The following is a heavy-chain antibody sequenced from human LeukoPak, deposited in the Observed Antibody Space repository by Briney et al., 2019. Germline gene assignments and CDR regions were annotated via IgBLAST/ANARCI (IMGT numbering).Heavy chain of an antibody. J-gene: IGHJ3*02. CDR3: ARRCTPGAYEFWSGHRVDAFDM. CDR2: LSSSSSTI. V-gene: IGHV3-48*01. D-gene: IGHD3-3*01. CDR1: GFIFSSYS. Sequence: GGSLRLSCAASGFIFSSYSMNWARQAPGKWLQWVSYLSSSSSTIYYADSVKERFTISRDNAKNSLYLQMNSLKAEDTAVYYCARRCTPGAYEFWSGHRVDAFDMWARETMVSVS.